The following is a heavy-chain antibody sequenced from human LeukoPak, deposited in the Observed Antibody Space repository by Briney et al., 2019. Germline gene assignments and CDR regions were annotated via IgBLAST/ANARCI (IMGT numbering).Heavy chain of an antibody. D-gene: IGHD3-3*01. CDR1: GDSISSFY. V-gene: IGHV4-59*01. J-gene: IGHJ4*02. CDR3: ARAGFWSGYYTDY. Sequence: SETLSLTCTVSGDSISSFYWSWIRQPPGKGLEWIGYIYSSGSTNYNPSLKSRVTISVDTSKNQFSLKPSSVTAADTAVYYCARAGFWSGYYTDYWGQGTLVTVSS. CDR2: IYSSGST.